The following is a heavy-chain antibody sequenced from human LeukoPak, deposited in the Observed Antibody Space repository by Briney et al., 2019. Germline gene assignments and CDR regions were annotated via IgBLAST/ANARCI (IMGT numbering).Heavy chain of an antibody. Sequence: GGSLRLSCADSGFNLSSYSMNGVRQAPGKGLEWVSSISSSSSYIYYADSVKGRFTISGDKAKNSLYLQMNSLRAEDTAVYYCARGTVSFFFFDYWGQGTLVTVSS. CDR3: ARGTVSFFFFDY. CDR2: ISSSSSYI. V-gene: IGHV3-21*01. D-gene: IGHD2/OR15-2a*01. J-gene: IGHJ4*02. CDR1: GFNLSSYS.